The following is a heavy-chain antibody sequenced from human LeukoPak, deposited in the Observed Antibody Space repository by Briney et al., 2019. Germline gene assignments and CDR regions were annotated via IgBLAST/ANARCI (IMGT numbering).Heavy chain of an antibody. V-gene: IGHV1-2*02. CDR3: ARDRRGPYYYYGMDV. D-gene: IGHD3-16*01. CDR2: INPNSGGT. J-gene: IGHJ6*02. CDR1: GYTFTGYY. Sequence: ASVKVSCKASGYTFTGYYMHWVRQAPGQGLEWMGSINPNSGGTNYAQKFQGRVTMTRDTSISTAYMELSRLRSDDTAVYYCARDRRGPYYYYGMDVWGQGTTVTVSS.